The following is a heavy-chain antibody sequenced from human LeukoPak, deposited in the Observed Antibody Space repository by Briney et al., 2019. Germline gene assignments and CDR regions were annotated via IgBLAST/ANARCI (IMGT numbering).Heavy chain of an antibody. V-gene: IGHV4-61*02. CDR2: IYTSGST. CDR1: GGSISSGSYY. J-gene: IGHJ5*02. D-gene: IGHD2-15*01. CDR3: ARGWRYCSGGSCHNWFDP. Sequence: SQTLSLTCTVSGGSISSGSYYWSWIRQPAGKGLEWIGRIYTSGSTNYNPSLKSRVTISVDTSKNQFSLKLSSVTAADTAVYYCARGWRYCSGGSCHNWFDPWGQGTLVTVSS.